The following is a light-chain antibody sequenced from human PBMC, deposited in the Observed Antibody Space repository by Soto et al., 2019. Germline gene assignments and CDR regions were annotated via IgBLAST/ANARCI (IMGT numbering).Light chain of an antibody. J-gene: IGKJ4*01. CDR3: QQYYIPLT. CDR1: QSISRS. Sequence: EIVLTQSPAILSVSPGERATLSCRASQSISRSLAWYQQKPGQAPRLLISDASTRATGIPARFSGSGSGTEFTLTISSLQSEDVAVYYCQQYYIPLTFGGGTKVEIK. V-gene: IGKV3-15*01. CDR2: DAS.